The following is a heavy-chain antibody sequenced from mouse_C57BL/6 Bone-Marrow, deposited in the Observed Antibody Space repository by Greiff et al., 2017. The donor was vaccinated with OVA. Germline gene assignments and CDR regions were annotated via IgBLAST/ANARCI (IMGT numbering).Heavy chain of an antibody. CDR2: IDPANGNT. CDR1: GFNIKNTY. CDR3: AIMAYYYGSSYDLYFDV. D-gene: IGHD1-1*01. J-gene: IGHJ1*03. Sequence: VQLQQSVAELVRPGASVKLSCTASGFNIKNTYMHWVKQRPEQGLEWIGRIDPANGNTKYAPKFQGKAPITADTSYNPAYLQLSSLTSDDTAIYYCAIMAYYYGSSYDLYFDVWGTGTTVTVSA. V-gene: IGHV14-3*01.